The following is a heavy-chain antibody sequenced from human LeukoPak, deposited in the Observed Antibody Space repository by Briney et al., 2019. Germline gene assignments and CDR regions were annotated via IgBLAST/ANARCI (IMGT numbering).Heavy chain of an antibody. CDR1: GGSISSHY. CDR2: IYYSGST. CDR3: ARIHIPAALFYYYYMDV. J-gene: IGHJ6*03. D-gene: IGHD2-2*01. Sequence: SETLSLTCTVSGGSISSHYWSWIRQPPGKGLEWIGYIYYSGSTDYNPSLKSRVTISVDTSKNQFSLELSSVTAADTAVYYCARIHIPAALFYYYYMDVWGKGTTVTVSS. V-gene: IGHV4-59*11.